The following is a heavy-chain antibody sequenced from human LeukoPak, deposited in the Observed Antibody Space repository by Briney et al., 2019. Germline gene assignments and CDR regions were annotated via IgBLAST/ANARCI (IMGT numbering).Heavy chain of an antibody. Sequence: SETLSLTCNVSGGSISPYYWSWIRQPPGKGLEWIGHIYYSGSTKYNPSLKSRVTIAVDTSKNQFSLNLSSVTAADTAVYYCARLSCSGGSCYDDYWGQGTLVTVSS. J-gene: IGHJ4*02. CDR1: GGSISPYY. CDR2: IYYSGST. V-gene: IGHV4-59*08. CDR3: ARLSCSGGSCYDDY. D-gene: IGHD2-15*01.